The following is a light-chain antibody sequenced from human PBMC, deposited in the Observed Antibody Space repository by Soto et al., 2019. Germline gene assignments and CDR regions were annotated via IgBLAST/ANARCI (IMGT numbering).Light chain of an antibody. Sequence: DFVMTQSPDSLAVSLGERATINCKSSQSVLYSSNNKNYLAWYQQKPGQPPKLLIYWASTRDSGVPDRFSGSGSGTDFTLTISSLQAEDVAVYYCQQYYSTPSFGQGTKLEIK. CDR1: QSVLYSSNNKNY. J-gene: IGKJ2*01. CDR2: WAS. CDR3: QQYYSTPS. V-gene: IGKV4-1*01.